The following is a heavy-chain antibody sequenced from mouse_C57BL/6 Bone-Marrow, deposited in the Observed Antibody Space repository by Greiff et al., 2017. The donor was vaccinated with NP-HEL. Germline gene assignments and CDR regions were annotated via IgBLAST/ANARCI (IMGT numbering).Heavy chain of an antibody. CDR1: GYTFTSYW. Sequence: QVQLQQPGAELVKPGASVKMSCKASGYTFTSYWITWVKQRPGQGLEWIGDIYPGSGSTNYNEKFKSKATLTVDTSSSTAYMQLSSLTSEDSAVYYCAREGYYDYSWFAYWGRGTLVTVSA. J-gene: IGHJ3*01. V-gene: IGHV1-55*01. D-gene: IGHD2-4*01. CDR2: IYPGSGST. CDR3: AREGYYDYSWFAY.